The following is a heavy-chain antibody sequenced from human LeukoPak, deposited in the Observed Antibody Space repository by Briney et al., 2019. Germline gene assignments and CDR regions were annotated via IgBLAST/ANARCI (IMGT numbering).Heavy chain of an antibody. D-gene: IGHD1-26*01. CDR1: DGSISTYY. CDR2: IYYTGST. J-gene: IGHJ5*02. Sequence: ASETLSLTCTVSDGSISTYYWSWIRQPPGKGLEWIGYIYYTGSTSYNPSLKSRVTMSLDASKNQFSLELNSVTPADTAVYYCARGGNYWPQWWFDPWGRGTLVSVSS. CDR3: ARGGNYWPQWWFDP. V-gene: IGHV4-59*01.